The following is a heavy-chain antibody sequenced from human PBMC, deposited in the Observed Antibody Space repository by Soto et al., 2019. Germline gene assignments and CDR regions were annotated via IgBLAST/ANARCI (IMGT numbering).Heavy chain of an antibody. CDR1: GYSFACYW. J-gene: IGHJ4*02. CDR3: ARQIYDSDTGPNFQYYFDS. CDR2: IDPSDSQT. D-gene: IGHD3-22*01. Sequence: GESLKISCSGSGYSFACYWITWVRQKPWKGLEWMGRIDPSDSQTYYSPSFRGHVTISVTKSITTVFLQWSSLRASDTAMYYCARQIYDSDTGPNFQYYFDSWDQGTPVTVSS. V-gene: IGHV5-10-1*01.